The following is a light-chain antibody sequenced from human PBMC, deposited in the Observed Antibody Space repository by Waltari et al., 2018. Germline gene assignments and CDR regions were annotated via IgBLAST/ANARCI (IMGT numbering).Light chain of an antibody. Sequence: QSALTQPASVSGSPGQSITISSTGTNRDVGDYHSVYWYQQPPGKAPKLMIYEVSDLPSGVSNRFSGSKSGSTASLTISGLQAADEADYYCSSYTSNSISGVFGTGTKVTGL. CDR2: EVS. CDR1: NRDVGDYHS. V-gene: IGLV2-14*01. J-gene: IGLJ1*01. CDR3: SSYTSNSISGV.